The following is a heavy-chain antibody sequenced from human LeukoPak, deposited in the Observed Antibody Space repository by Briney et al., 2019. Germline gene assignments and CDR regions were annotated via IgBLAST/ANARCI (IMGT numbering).Heavy chain of an antibody. CDR2: VSGSGGST. Sequence: GGSLRLSCAASGFTFSSYAMSWVRQAPGKGLEWVSAVSGSGGSTYYADSVKGRFTISRDNSKNTLYLQMNSLRAEDTAVYYCAKDGYCSGGSCHPWRHNWFDPWGQGTLVTVSS. D-gene: IGHD2-15*01. J-gene: IGHJ5*02. CDR3: AKDGYCSGGSCHPWRHNWFDP. CDR1: GFTFSSYA. V-gene: IGHV3-23*01.